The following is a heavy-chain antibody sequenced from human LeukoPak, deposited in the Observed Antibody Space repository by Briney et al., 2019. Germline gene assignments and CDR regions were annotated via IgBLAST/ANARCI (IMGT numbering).Heavy chain of an antibody. J-gene: IGHJ6*02. CDR2: VSYDGSNK. Sequence: GRSLRLSCVVSGFTFRTYAMHWVRQAPGKGLQWVAVVSYDGSNKYYADSVQGRFTISRDNSRNTLHLQMNSLRAEDTAVYHCARDTHYYDPSGYYSRGEYYHHGMDAWGQGTTVTASS. CDR3: ARDTHYYDPSGYYSRGEYYHHGMDA. CDR1: GFTFRTYA. V-gene: IGHV3-30*14. D-gene: IGHD3-22*01.